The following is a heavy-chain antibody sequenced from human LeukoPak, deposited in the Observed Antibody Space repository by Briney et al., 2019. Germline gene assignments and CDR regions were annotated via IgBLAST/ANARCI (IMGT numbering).Heavy chain of an antibody. J-gene: IGHJ4*02. D-gene: IGHD4/OR15-4a*01. CDR1: GVSIRSYY. V-gene: IGHV4-59*08. Sequence: PSETLSLTCTVSGVSIRSYYWSWIRQPPGRGLEWIGSISYSGSANYNPSLESRVTTSLDTSKNQFSLKLSAVTAADTAVCYCARDYGASRNGYFDYWGQGTLVTVFS. CDR2: ISYSGSA. CDR3: ARDYGASRNGYFDY.